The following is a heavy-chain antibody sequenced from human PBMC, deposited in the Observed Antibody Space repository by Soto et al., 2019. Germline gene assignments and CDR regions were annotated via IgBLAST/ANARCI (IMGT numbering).Heavy chain of an antibody. CDR1: GYTFTAYY. Sequence: ASVKVSCKTSGYTFTAYYMHWVRRAPGQGLEWLGWINPNSGGTNYAPKFQGRVTMTRDTSFSTAYMELSRLTSDDTAVYYCATISRGYYESTGTDYWGQGTLVTVSS. V-gene: IGHV1-2*02. CDR2: INPNSGGT. CDR3: ATISRGYYESTGTDY. D-gene: IGHD3-22*01. J-gene: IGHJ4*02.